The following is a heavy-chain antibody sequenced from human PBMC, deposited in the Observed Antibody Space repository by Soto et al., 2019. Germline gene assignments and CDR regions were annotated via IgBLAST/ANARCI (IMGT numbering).Heavy chain of an antibody. CDR1: GGSFGGYY. D-gene: IGHD6-6*01. J-gene: IGHJ6*03. Sequence: SETLCLTYAVYGGSFGGYYWSWIRQPPGKGLEWIGYIYYSGSTNYNPSLKSRVTISVDTSKNQFSLKLSSVTAADTAVYYCARQSSSSFFRSYYMDVWGKGTTVTVSS. CDR2: IYYSGST. V-gene: IGHV4-59*08. CDR3: ARQSSSSFFRSYYMDV.